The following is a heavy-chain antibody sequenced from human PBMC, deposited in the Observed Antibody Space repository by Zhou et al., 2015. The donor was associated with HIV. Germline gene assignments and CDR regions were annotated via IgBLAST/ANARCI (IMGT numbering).Heavy chain of an antibody. CDR2: IIPIFGTT. J-gene: IGHJ5*02. D-gene: IGHD6-13*01. V-gene: IGHV1-69*06. Sequence: QVQLVQSGAEVKKPGSSVKVSCKASGDTFRNYDISWVRQAPGQGLEWVGGIIPIFGTTKYAQKFQGRVTITADRSTSTAFMELRSLKSEDTAVYYCARGGLRSSWYSCRFDPWGQGTLVTVSS. CDR1: GDTFRNYD. CDR3: ARGGLRSSWYSCRFDP.